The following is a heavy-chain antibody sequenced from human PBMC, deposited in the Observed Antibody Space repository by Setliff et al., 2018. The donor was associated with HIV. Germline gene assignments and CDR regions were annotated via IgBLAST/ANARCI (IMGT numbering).Heavy chain of an antibody. CDR3: TRGPGPTVKSFQH. D-gene: IGHD1-26*01. V-gene: IGHV3-49*03. J-gene: IGHJ1*01. CDR1: GLCFSDAW. Sequence: PGGSLRLSCAASGLCFSDAWISWFRQGPGKGLEWVGRFRSKADGGTTEYAASVKGRFTISRDDSNSIAYLQMNSLKPEDTAVYYRTRGPGPTVKSFQHWGQGTLVTVSS. CDR2: FRSKADGGTT.